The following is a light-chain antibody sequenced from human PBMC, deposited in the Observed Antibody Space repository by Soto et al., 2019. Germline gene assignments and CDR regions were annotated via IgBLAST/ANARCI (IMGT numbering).Light chain of an antibody. V-gene: IGKV1D-12*01. Sequence: DIEEIQPLFSVSASVGDRVTITCRASQDIAGYLAWYQHKPGRTPELLIHGASRLQSGVPARFSGSGSGTDFTLSINSLQPEDFATYYCQQAYSFPITFGQGTRLEIK. CDR1: QDIAGY. CDR3: QQAYSFPIT. J-gene: IGKJ5*01. CDR2: GAS.